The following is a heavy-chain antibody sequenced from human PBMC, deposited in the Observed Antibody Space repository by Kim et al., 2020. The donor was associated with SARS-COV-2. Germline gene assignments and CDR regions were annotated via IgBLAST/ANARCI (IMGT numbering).Heavy chain of an antibody. CDR2: IYYSGST. D-gene: IGHD6-13*01. V-gene: IGHV4-39*01. CDR1: GGSISSSSYY. Sequence: SETLSLTCTVSGGSISSSSYYWGWIRQPPGKGLEWIGSIYYSGSTYYNPSLKSRVTISVDTSKNQFSLKLSSVTAADTAVYYCARHLRIAAAAGLNWFDPWAREPWSPSPQ. J-gene: IGHJ5*02. CDR3: ARHLRIAAAAGLNWFDP.